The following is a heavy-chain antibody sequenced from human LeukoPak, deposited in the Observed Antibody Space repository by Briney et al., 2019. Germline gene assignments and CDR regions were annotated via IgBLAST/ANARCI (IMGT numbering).Heavy chain of an antibody. D-gene: IGHD3-10*01. J-gene: IGHJ3*02. V-gene: IGHV4-59*12. CDR3: ATASGPYSAFDI. CDR2: IYYSGST. CDR1: GGSISSYY. Sequence: SETLSLTCTVSGGSISSYYWSWIRQPPGKGLEWIGYIYYSGSTNYNPSLKSRVTISVDTSKNQFSLKLSSVTAADTAVYYCATASGPYSAFDIWGQGTMVTVSS.